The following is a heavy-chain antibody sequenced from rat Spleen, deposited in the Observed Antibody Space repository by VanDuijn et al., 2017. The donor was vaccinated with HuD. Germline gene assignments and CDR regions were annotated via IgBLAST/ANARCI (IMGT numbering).Heavy chain of an antibody. CDR2: ISHDGSST. Sequence: EVQLVESGGGLVQPGRSLKLSCAASGFTFSDCYMAWVRQAPTKGLEWVATISHDGSSTYYRGSVKGRFTISRDNAKRTLYLQMDSLRYEDTATYYWARDAYGGYSVGFAYWGQGTLVTVSS. J-gene: IGHJ3*01. CDR1: GFTFSDCY. D-gene: IGHD1-11*01. CDR3: ARDAYGGYSVGFAY. V-gene: IGHV5-7*01.